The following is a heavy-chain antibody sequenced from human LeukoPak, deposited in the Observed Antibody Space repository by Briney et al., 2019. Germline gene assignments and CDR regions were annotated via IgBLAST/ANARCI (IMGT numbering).Heavy chain of an antibody. CDR3: ARLRGYELDY. CDR2: IYYSGST. CDR1: GGSISSSSYY. J-gene: IGHJ4*02. D-gene: IGHD5-12*01. Sequence: SETLSLTCTVSGGSISSSSYYWGWIRQPPGKGLEWIGSIYYSGSTYYNPSLKSQVTISVDTSKNQFSLKLSSVTAADTAVYYCARLRGYELDYWGQGTLVTVSS. V-gene: IGHV4-39*07.